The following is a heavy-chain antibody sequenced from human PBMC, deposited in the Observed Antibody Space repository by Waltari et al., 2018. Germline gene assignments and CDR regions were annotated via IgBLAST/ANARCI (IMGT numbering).Heavy chain of an antibody. CDR2: IYYSGST. V-gene: IGHV4-59*01. J-gene: IGHJ4*02. CDR3: ARGELGGRYYYDSSGFSF. CDR1: GGSISSYY. D-gene: IGHD3-22*01. Sequence: QVQLQESGPGLVKPSETLSLTCTVSGGSISSYYWSWIRQPPGKGLEWIGYIYYSGSTNYNPSLKSRVTISVDTSKNQFSLKLSSVTAADTAVYYCARGELGGRYYYDSSGFSFWGQGTLVTVSS.